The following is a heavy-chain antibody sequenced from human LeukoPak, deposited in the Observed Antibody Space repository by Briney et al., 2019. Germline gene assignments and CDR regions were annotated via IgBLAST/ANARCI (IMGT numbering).Heavy chain of an antibody. D-gene: IGHD6-19*01. J-gene: IGHJ4*02. CDR2: VDPEDGET. CDR3: ATHLIWGAVAGTGSGY. Sequence: ASVKVSCKVSGYTFTDYYMHWVQQAPGKGLERMGLVDPEDGETIYAEKFQGRVTITADTSTDTAYMELSSLRSEGTAVYYLATHLIWGAVAGTGSGYSGQGTLVTVSS. V-gene: IGHV1-69-2*01. CDR1: GYTFTDYY.